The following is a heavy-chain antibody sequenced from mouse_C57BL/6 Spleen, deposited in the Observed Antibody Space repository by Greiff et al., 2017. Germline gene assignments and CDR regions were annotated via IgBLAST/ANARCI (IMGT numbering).Heavy chain of an antibody. CDR1: GFSLTSYG. CDR2: IWSGGST. Sequence: QVHVKQSGPGLVQPSPSLSITCTVSGFSLTSYGVHWVRQSPGKGLEWLGVIWSGGSTDYNAAFISRMGISKDNSKSQVFFKMNSLQADDTAIYYCARGYDEAMDYWGQGTSVTVSS. CDR3: ARGYDEAMDY. D-gene: IGHD2-2*01. V-gene: IGHV2-2*01. J-gene: IGHJ4*01.